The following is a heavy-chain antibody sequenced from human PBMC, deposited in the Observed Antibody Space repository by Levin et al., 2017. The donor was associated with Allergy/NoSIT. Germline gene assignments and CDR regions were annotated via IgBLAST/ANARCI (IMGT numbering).Heavy chain of an antibody. CDR3: ARGGYGDNLFDY. J-gene: IGHJ4*02. D-gene: IGHD4-23*01. CDR1: GFTFSDYY. Sequence: LSLTCAASGFTFSDYYMSWIRQAPGKGLEWVSYISSDGRTIYYADSVKGRFTISRDNARKSFFLQMNSLRAEETAIYYCARGGYGDNLFDYWGQGTLVTVSS. CDR2: ISSDGRTI. V-gene: IGHV3-11*01.